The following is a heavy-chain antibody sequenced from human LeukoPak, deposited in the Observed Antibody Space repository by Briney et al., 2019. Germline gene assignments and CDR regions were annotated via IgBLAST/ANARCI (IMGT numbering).Heavy chain of an antibody. V-gene: IGHV3-74*01. D-gene: IGHD4-11*01. CDR1: GFTFSNYW. CDR3: ARVVTWFES. J-gene: IGHJ5*01. Sequence: GGSLRLPCAASGFTFSNYWMHWVRQAPGKGLVWVSRINSDGSDTSYADSVKGRFTISRDNAKNTLYLQMNSLRVEDTAVYYCARVVTWFESWGQGTLVTVSS. CDR2: INSDGSDT.